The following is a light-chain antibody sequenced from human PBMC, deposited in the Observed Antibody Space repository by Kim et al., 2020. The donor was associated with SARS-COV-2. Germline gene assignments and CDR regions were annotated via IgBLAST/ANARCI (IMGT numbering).Light chain of an antibody. CDR3: QQRSNWPLT. Sequence: VSPEEIATLSCRASQSISNNLSWYQRKPGHAPRLLIYDASNRAAAIPARFSVSGSVTDFTLTIRILEPEDFAVYYCQQRSNWPLTFGGGTKVDIK. J-gene: IGKJ4*01. V-gene: IGKV3-11*01. CDR2: DAS. CDR1: QSISNN.